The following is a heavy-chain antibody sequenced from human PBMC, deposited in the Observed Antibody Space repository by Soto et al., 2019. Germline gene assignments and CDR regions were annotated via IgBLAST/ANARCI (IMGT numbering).Heavy chain of an antibody. V-gene: IGHV4-34*01. CDR2: INHSGST. J-gene: IGHJ3*02. Sequence: SETLSLTCAVYGGSFSGYYWSWIRQPPGKGLEWIGEINHSGSTNYNPSLKSRVTISVDTSKNQFSLKLSSVTAADTAVYYCARLNSGYYYRAAFDIWGQGTMVTV. CDR1: GGSFSGYY. D-gene: IGHD3-22*01. CDR3: ARLNSGYYYRAAFDI.